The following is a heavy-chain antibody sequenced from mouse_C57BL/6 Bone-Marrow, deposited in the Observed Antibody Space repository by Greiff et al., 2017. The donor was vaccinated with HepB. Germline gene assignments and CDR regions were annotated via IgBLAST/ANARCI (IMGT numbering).Heavy chain of an antibody. Sequence: EVKLEESGPGLVKPSQSLSLTCSVTGYSITSGYYWNWIRQFPGNKLEWMGYISYDGSNNYNPSLKNRISITRDTSKNQFFLKLNSVTTEDTATYYCARGLRRFADWGQGTLVTVSA. CDR3: ARGLRRFAD. CDR1: GYSITSGYY. V-gene: IGHV3-6*01. CDR2: ISYDGSN. J-gene: IGHJ3*01.